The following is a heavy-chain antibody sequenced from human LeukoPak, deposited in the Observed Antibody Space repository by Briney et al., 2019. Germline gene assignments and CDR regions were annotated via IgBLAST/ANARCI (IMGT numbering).Heavy chain of an antibody. D-gene: IGHD1-26*01. CDR1: GYTFTSYG. V-gene: IGHV1-18*01. J-gene: IGHJ4*02. CDR3: ASRRSYYYYFDY. CDR2: ISAYNGNT. Sequence: GGSVKVSCKASGYTFTSYGISWVRQAPGQGLEGMGWISAYNGNTNYAQKLQGRVTMTTDTSTSTAYMELRSLRSDDTAVYYCASRRSYYYYFDYWGQGTLVTVSS.